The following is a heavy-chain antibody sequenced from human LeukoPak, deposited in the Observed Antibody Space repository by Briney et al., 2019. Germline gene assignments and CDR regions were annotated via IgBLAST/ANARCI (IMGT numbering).Heavy chain of an antibody. Sequence: PSESLSLTCTVSGDSISPNYWSWIRQPPGKGLEWIGYIHYTGNTTYNPSLKSRVTISVNTSKNQFSLKLSSVTAADTAVYYCARSGTATSFYYYYYMDVWGKGTTVTVSS. CDR2: IHYTGNT. CDR1: GDSISPNY. J-gene: IGHJ6*03. V-gene: IGHV4-59*01. CDR3: ARSGTATSFYYYYYMDV. D-gene: IGHD4-17*01.